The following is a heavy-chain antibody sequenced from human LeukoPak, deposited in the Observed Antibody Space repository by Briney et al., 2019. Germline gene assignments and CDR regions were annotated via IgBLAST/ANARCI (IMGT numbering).Heavy chain of an antibody. J-gene: IGHJ5*02. CDR3: ARDWGFQWFDP. Sequence: SQTLSLTCTVSGGSISSGSYYWSWIRQPAGKGLEWIGRIYTSGSTNYNPSLKSRVTISVDTSKNQFSLTLRSVTAADTAVYYCARDWGFQWFDPWGQGTLVTVSS. CDR2: IYTSGST. V-gene: IGHV4-61*02. D-gene: IGHD7-27*01. CDR1: GGSISSGSYY.